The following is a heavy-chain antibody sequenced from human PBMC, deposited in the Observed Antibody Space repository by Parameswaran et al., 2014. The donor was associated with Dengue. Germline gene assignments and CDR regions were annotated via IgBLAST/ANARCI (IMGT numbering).Heavy chain of an antibody. V-gene: IGHV1-18*01. D-gene: IGHD3-22*01. J-gene: IGHJ4*02. CDR2: ISVYNGNT. CDR3: ARLPYYDSSGYLEY. Sequence: SWVRQAPGQGLELMGWISVYNGNTNYAQKLQGRVTMTTDRSTSTAYMELRSLRSDDTAVYYCARLPYYDSSGYLEYWGQGTRVTVSS.